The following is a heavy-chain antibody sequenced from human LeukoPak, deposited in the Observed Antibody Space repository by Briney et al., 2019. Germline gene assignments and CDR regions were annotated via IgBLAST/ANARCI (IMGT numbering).Heavy chain of an antibody. Sequence: GGSLRLSCAASGFTFTNAWMTWVRQAPGKGLEWVGRIKSKTSGGTTDYAAPVKGRFTISRDDSRNTLFLQMNSLKTEDTAVYYCVIVRDDGNSYYWGQGTLVTVSS. CDR1: GFTFTNAW. J-gene: IGHJ4*02. V-gene: IGHV3-15*01. D-gene: IGHD3-16*02. CDR3: VIVRDDGNSYY. CDR2: IKSKTSGGTT.